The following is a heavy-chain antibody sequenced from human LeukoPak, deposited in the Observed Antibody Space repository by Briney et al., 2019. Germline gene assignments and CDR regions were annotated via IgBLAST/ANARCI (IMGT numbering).Heavy chain of an antibody. CDR1: GFTVTSNY. J-gene: IGHJ4*02. Sequence: GGSLRLSCVVSGFTVTSNYMSWVRQAPGKGLEWVSVIYSGGTTNYADSVKGRFTVYRDNAKNTMYLQMNRLRAEDTAVYYCASKLASGYWGQGTMVSVCS. CDR2: IYSGGTT. D-gene: IGHD1-1*01. CDR3: ASKLASGY. V-gene: IGHV3-66*01.